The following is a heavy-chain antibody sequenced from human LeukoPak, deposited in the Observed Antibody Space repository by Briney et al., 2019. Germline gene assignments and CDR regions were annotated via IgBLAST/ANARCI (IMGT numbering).Heavy chain of an antibody. D-gene: IGHD6-19*01. Sequence: ASVKVSCTASGYTFTGYYMHWVRQAPGQGLEWMGWINPNSGGTKYAQNFQGRVTMTRDTSISTAYMELRSLRSDDTAVYYCARERIVAGTGTFDSWGQGTLVTVSS. V-gene: IGHV1-2*02. J-gene: IGHJ4*02. CDR3: ARERIVAGTGTFDS. CDR2: INPNSGGT. CDR1: GYTFTGYY.